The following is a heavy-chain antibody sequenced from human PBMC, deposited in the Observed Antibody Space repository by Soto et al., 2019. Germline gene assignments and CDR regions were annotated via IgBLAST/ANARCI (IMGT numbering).Heavy chain of an antibody. D-gene: IGHD6-19*01. CDR2: ISASGRDI. J-gene: IGHJ4*02. CDR1: GFTFSNFA. V-gene: IGHV3-23*01. Sequence: PGGSLRLSCAASGFTFSNFAMSWVRQAPGRGLEWVSGISASGRDIHYADSVKDRFTVSRDNSKNTLYLQMNSLRAEDTAIDYCAKGKTSGWYYFDYWGQGALVTVSS. CDR3: AKGKTSGWYYFDY.